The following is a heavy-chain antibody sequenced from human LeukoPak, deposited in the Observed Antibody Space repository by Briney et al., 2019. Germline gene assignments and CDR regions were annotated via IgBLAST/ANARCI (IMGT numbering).Heavy chain of an antibody. CDR1: GFTFSSYA. CDR2: ISDSGGST. J-gene: IGHJ4*02. CDR3: AKRWLDYFDY. Sequence: GGSLRLSRAASGFTFSSYAMSWVRQAPGKGLEWVSAISDSGGSTYYADSVKGRFTISRDNSKNTLYLQMNSLRAEDTAVYYCAKRWLDYFDYWGQGTLVTVPS. V-gene: IGHV3-23*01. D-gene: IGHD6-19*01.